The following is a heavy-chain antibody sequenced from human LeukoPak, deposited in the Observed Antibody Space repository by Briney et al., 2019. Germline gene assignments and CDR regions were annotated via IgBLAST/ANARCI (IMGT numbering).Heavy chain of an antibody. CDR3: ARDGPGITVAGYFDY. CDR1: GFTFSRYG. D-gene: IGHD6-19*01. Sequence: PGGSLRLSCVASGFTFSRYGIHWVRQPPGKGLEWVAVIRYDGSAYSYADSVKGRFTISRDNSKNTLYLQMNSLRAEDTAVYHCARDGPGITVAGYFDYWGQGTLVTVSS. V-gene: IGHV3-30*02. J-gene: IGHJ4*02. CDR2: IRYDGSAY.